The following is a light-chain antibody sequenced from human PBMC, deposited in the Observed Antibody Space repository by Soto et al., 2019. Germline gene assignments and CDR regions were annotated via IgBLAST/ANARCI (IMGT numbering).Light chain of an antibody. Sequence: QSALTQPPSASGSPGQSVTISCTGTSSDVGGYNYVSWYQQHPGKVPKLMIYEVSNRPSGVSNRFSGSTSGNTASLTISGLQAEDEADYYCGSYTSSSTMVFGGGTKLTVL. CDR1: SSDVGGYNY. V-gene: IGLV2-14*01. J-gene: IGLJ2*01. CDR2: EVS. CDR3: GSYTSSSTMV.